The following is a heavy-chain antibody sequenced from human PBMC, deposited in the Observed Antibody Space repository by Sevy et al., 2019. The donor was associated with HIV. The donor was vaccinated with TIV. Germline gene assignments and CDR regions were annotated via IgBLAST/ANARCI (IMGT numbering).Heavy chain of an antibody. CDR2: IRNDGSTK. CDR1: GFTFKSYA. J-gene: IGHJ6*02. CDR3: AKGPHPAVTTSYVFDV. D-gene: IGHD4-17*01. Sequence: GGSLRLSCIVSGFTFKSYAMHWVRQAPGKGLEWVTFIRNDGSTKYYTDSVRGRFTISRDNSKNTLYLQMNSLRGEDTAVYYCAKGPHPAVTTSYVFDVWGQGTTVTVSS. V-gene: IGHV3-30*02.